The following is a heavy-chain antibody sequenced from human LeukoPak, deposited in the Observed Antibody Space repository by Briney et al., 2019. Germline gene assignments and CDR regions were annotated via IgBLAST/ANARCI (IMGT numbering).Heavy chain of an antibody. CDR3: ARGTEVVPAASTYYYYYGMDV. CDR2: INPNSGGT. J-gene: IGHJ6*02. CDR1: GYTFTGYY. V-gene: IGHV1-2*02. Sequence: ASVKVSCKASGYTFTGYYMHWVRQAPGQGLGWMGWINPNSGGTNYAQKFQGRVTMTRDTSISTAYMELSRLRSDDTAVYYCARGTEVVPAASTYYYYYGMDVWGQGTTVTVSS. D-gene: IGHD2-2*01.